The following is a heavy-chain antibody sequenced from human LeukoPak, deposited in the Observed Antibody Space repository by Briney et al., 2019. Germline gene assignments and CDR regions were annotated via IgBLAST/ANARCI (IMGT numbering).Heavy chain of an antibody. D-gene: IGHD3-10*02. J-gene: IGHJ4*02. CDR1: GYTFTSYG. V-gene: IGHV1-69*13. Sequence: SVKVSCKASGYTFTSYGISWVRQAPGQGLEWMGGIIPSFGTANYAQKFQGRVTITADESTSTAYMELSSLRSEDTAVYYCARVNLFGDPRGTYYFDYWGQGTLVTVSS. CDR3: ARVNLFGDPRGTYYFDY. CDR2: IIPSFGTA.